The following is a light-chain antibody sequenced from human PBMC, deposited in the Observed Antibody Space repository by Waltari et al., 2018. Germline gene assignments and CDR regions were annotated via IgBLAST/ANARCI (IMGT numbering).Light chain of an antibody. Sequence: EIVMTQSPVTLSVSPGERVTLSCRASQSIRNNLAWYQQKAGQPSRLLIYGASTRAPGLPARFSGSGSGTEFALTISSLQPEDFAVYYCHHYNKRPPSYTFGQGTRLEIK. CDR1: QSIRNN. V-gene: IGKV3-15*01. J-gene: IGKJ2*01. CDR2: GAS. CDR3: HHYNKRPPSYT.